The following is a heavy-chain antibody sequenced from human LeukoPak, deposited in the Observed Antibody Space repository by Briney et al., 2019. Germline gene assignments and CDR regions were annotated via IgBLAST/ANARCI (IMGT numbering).Heavy chain of an antibody. CDR3: VGDRGYPFDY. V-gene: IGHV3-48*01. CDR2: ISSSSSTK. D-gene: IGHD6-13*01. Sequence: GGSLRLSCAASGFTFSDYNMNWVRQAPGKGLEWVSYISSSSSTKYYADSVKGRFTISRDNAKSSLYLQMNSLRAEDTALYYCVGDRGYPFDYWGQGTLVTVSS. CDR1: GFTFSDYN. J-gene: IGHJ4*02.